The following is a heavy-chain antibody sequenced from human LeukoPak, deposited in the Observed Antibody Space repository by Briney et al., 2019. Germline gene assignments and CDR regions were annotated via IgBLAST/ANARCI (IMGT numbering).Heavy chain of an antibody. CDR1: GFTFTNAW. CDR3: TADLGTYYHGSQRLIPIDY. D-gene: IGHD3-10*01. J-gene: IGHJ4*02. V-gene: IGHV3-15*01. CDR2: IKSKTDGETT. Sequence: PGGSLRLSCVDSGFTFTNAWMSWVRQAPGKGLEWIGRIKSKTDGETTNYAEPVRGRFTISRDDSKSAVYLQMNSLKIEDTAVYYCTADLGTYYHGSQRLIPIDYWGQGTLVTVSS.